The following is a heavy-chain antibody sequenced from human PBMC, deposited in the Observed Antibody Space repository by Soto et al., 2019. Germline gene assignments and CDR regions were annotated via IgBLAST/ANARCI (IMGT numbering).Heavy chain of an antibody. D-gene: IGHD1-7*01. CDR2: SSATGAGR. V-gene: IGHV3-23*01. Sequence: EVQLLESGGGLVQPGGSRTLSCAAFGFTFSSYGMTWVRQAPGKGLEWVSFSSATGAGRYYADSVKGRFTISRDNSKNTLYLKMSSLRADDTAVYYCAKDRRAGGNYGFYSDFWGQGALVIVSS. CDR3: AKDRRAGGNYGFYSDF. CDR1: GFTFSSYG. J-gene: IGHJ4*02.